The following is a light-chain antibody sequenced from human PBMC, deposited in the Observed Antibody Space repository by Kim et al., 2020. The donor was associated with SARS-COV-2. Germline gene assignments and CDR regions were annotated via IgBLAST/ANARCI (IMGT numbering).Light chain of an antibody. J-gene: IGLJ3*02. CDR1: SSNLNLESNY. Sequence: QSVLTQPPSASGTPGQRVTISCSGSSSNLNLESNYVYWFQQLPGTAPRLLIHSNNRRPSGVPDRFSGSNSGTSASLAISGLRSEDEGDYYCATWDDSLGGVFGGGTQLTVL. CDR2: SNN. V-gene: IGLV1-47*01. CDR3: ATWDDSLGGV.